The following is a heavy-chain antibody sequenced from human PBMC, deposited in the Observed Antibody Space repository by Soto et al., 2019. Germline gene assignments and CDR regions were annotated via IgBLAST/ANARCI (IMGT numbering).Heavy chain of an antibody. J-gene: IGHJ6*02. CDR3: ARGHKGGELPHTFGMDV. CDR2: INHSGST. Sequence: SETLSLTCAVYGGSFSGYYWSWIRQPPGKGLEWIGEINHSGSTNYNPSHKSRVTISVDTSKNQFSLKLSSVTAADTAVYFCARGHKGGELPHTFGMDVWGQGTTVTVSS. CDR1: GGSFSGYY. D-gene: IGHD1-26*01. V-gene: IGHV4-34*01.